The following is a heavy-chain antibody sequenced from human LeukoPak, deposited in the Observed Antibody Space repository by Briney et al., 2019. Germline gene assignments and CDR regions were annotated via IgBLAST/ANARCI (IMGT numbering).Heavy chain of an antibody. J-gene: IGHJ4*02. CDR3: AKEQNAKGYCDY. Sequence: GGSLRLSCAASGFTFSSYAMSWVRQARGKGLEWVSAISGSGCSTYYTESVKGRFTISRDNSKSTLYLQMNSLRAEDTAVYYCAKEQNAKGYCDYCGQGTLVTVSS. CDR1: GFTFSSYA. D-gene: IGHD1-1*01. V-gene: IGHV3-23*01. CDR2: ISGSGCST.